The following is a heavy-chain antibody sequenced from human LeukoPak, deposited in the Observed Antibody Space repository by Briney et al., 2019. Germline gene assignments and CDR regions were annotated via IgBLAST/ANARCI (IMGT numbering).Heavy chain of an antibody. V-gene: IGHV4-34*01. CDR1: GGSISSYY. CDR2: INHSGST. CDR3: ARQGYADFSSRPFDY. D-gene: IGHD4-17*01. J-gene: IGHJ4*02. Sequence: SETLSLTCTVSGGSISSYYWSWIRQPPGKGLEWIGEINHSGSTNYNPSLKSRVTISVDTSKNQFSLKLSSVTAADTAVYYCARQGYADFSSRPFDYWGQGTLVTVSS.